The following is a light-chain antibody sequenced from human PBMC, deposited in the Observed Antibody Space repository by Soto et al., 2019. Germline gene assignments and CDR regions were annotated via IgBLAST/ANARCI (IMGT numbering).Light chain of an antibody. V-gene: IGLV2-14*03. CDR1: SSDVATYNY. Sequence: QSALTQPASVSVSPGQSITISCTGTSSDVATYNYVSWYQQHPGRAPKLMIYDVSNRPSGVSNRFSGSKSGNTASLTISGLQADDDADYYCSSYSSSSILVFGGGTKLTVL. CDR3: SSYSSSSILV. CDR2: DVS. J-gene: IGLJ2*01.